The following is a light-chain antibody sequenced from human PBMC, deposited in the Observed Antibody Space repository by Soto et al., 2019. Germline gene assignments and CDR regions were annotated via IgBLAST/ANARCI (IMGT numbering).Light chain of an antibody. V-gene: IGLV1-51*01. CDR1: SSNIGNNL. CDR3: GTWDTSLSAVV. CDR2: DND. J-gene: IGLJ2*01. Sequence: QSVLTQPPSVSAAPGQKVTISCSGGSSNIGNNLVSWYQQLPGAAPKLLLYDNDKQSSEIPDRFSGSKSGTSATLGIAGLQTGDEAVYYFGTWDTSLSAVVFGGGTKLTVL.